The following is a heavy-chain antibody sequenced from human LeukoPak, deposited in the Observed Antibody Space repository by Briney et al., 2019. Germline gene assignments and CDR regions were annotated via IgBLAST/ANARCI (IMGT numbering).Heavy chain of an antibody. J-gene: IGHJ4*02. Sequence: ASVKVSCKASGYTFTGYYMHWVRQAPGQGLEWMGWINPNSGGTNYAQKFQGRVTMTRDTSISTAYMELSRLRSDDTAVYYCARDAIEGLGLFDYWGQGTLVTVSS. CDR2: INPNSGGT. V-gene: IGHV1-2*02. CDR3: ARDAIEGLGLFDY. D-gene: IGHD1-26*01. CDR1: GYTFTGYY.